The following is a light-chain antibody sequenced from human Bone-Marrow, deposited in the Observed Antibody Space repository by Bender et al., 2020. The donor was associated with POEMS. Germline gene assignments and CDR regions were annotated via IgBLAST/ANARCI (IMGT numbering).Light chain of an antibody. V-gene: IGLV3-21*02. CDR1: KLEYKS. CDR3: QVWDTSGYNRV. CDR2: DDS. J-gene: IGLJ2*01. Sequence: SYVLTQPPSVSVAPGQTAIITCGGDKLEYKSVHWYQQRSGQAPVLVVYDDSSRPSGIPERFSGSNSGNTATLAISRVGAGDEADYYCQVWDTSGYNRVFGGGTKLTVL.